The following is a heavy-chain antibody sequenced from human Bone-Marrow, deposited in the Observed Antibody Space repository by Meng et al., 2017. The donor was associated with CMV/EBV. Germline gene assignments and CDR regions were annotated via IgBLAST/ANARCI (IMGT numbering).Heavy chain of an antibody. CDR3: AKGPYCTTSSCHGGMAFDI. D-gene: IGHD1-1*01. CDR2: IWYDGSNT. CDR1: GFPFSTYG. Sequence: GESLKISCAASGFPFSTYGMHWVRQAPGKGLEWVAVIWYDGSNTHYADSVKGRFTISRDNSKRTLYLQMNSLRAEDTSVYYCAKGPYCTTSSCHGGMAFDIWGRGTLVTVSS. J-gene: IGHJ3*02. V-gene: IGHV3-33*06.